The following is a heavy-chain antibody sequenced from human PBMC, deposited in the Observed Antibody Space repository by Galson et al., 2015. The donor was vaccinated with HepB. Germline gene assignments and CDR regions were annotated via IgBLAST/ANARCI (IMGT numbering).Heavy chain of an antibody. D-gene: IGHD1-26*01. CDR3: ARDRSGSYPYYYGMDV. J-gene: IGHJ6*02. CDR1: GFTFSSYG. CDR2: IWYDGSNK. V-gene: IGHV3-33*08. Sequence: SLRLSCAASGFTFSSYGMHWVRQAPGKGLEWVAVIWYDGSNKYYADSVRGRFTISRDNSKNTLYLQMNSLRAEDTAVYYCARDRSGSYPYYYGMDVWGQGTTVTVSS.